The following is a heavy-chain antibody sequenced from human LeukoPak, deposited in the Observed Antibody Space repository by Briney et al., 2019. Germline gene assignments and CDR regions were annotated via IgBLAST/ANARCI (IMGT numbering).Heavy chain of an antibody. CDR3: ARRGGSSIAARWGYYYYMDV. CDR1: GYSISSGYY. V-gene: IGHV4-38-2*01. J-gene: IGHJ6*03. Sequence: SETLSLTCAVSGYSISSGYYWGWIRQPPGKGLEWIGSIYYSGSTYYNPSLKSRVTISVDTSKNQFSLKLSSVTAADTAVYYCARRGGSSIAARWGYYYYMDVWGKGTTVTVSS. CDR2: IYYSGST. D-gene: IGHD6-6*01.